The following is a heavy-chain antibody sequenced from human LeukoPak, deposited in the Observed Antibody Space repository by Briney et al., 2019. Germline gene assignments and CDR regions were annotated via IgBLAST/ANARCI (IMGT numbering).Heavy chain of an antibody. CDR2: INHSGST. J-gene: IGHJ5*02. CDR3: ARDSKARRGGNNWFDP. V-gene: IGHV4-34*01. CDR1: VGSFSGYY. Sequence: SETLSLTCAVYVGSFSGYYWSWIRQPPWKGLEWIGEINHSGSTNYNPSLKSRVTISVDTSKNQFSLKLSSVTAADTAVYYCARDSKARRGGNNWFDPWGQGTLVTVSS. D-gene: IGHD2-15*01.